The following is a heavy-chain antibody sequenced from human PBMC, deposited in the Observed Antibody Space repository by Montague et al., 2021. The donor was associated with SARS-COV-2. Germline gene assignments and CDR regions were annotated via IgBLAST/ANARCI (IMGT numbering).Heavy chain of an antibody. J-gene: IGHJ5*02. CDR2: IADYGDKT. CDR1: GFTVSNNR. V-gene: IGHV3-74*01. CDR3: VRDMFGPNDH. D-gene: IGHD3-10*02. Sequence: SLRLSCAASGFTVSNNRMHWVRQAPGKGLAWVSRIADYGDKTDYADSVKGRFTTSRDNAKNTLYLQMNSLRVDDTAVYYCVRDMFGPNDHWGQGTLVTVSS.